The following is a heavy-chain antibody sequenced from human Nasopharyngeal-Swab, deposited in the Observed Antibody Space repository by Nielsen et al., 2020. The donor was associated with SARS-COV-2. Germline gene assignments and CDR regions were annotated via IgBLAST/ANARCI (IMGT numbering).Heavy chain of an antibody. J-gene: IGHJ4*02. V-gene: IGHV3-21*01. Sequence: GGSLRLSCATSGFTFSTYWMTWVRQAPGKGLEWVSSISSTNNFIFYADSVKGRFTISRDNTKNSLYLQMNTLRVADTAVYYCARGFRRGSYYDNIGADSWGQGTLVTVSS. CDR3: ARGFRRGSYYDNIGADS. CDR1: GFTFSTYW. D-gene: IGHD3-22*01. CDR2: ISSTNNFI.